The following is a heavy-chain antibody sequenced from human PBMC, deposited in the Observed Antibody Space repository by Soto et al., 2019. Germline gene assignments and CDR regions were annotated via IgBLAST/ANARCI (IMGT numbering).Heavy chain of an antibody. J-gene: IGHJ5*02. CDR2: INPKGGAT. CDR3: ARDEGFCSGGSCTGWFDP. CDR1: GYTFSNYF. Sequence: ASVKVSCKASGYTFSNYFINWLRQSPGQGLEWVGVINPKGGATTYAQKFQGRVNMTSDTSTNTIYMTLRSLTSEDTAFYYCARDEGFCSGGSCTGWFDPWGQGTLVTVSS. V-gene: IGHV1-46*01. D-gene: IGHD2-15*01.